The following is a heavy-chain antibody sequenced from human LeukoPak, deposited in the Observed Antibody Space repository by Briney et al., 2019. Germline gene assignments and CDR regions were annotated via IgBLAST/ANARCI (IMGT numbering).Heavy chain of an antibody. J-gene: IGHJ4*02. V-gene: IGHV3-53*01. Sequence: GGSLRLSCAASGFTVSNNYMNWVRQAPGKGLEWVSVIYPYSSTYYADSVKGRFTISRDNSKNTLYLQMNSLRAEDTAVYYCAKEAGYSGYDYPDYWGQGTLVTVSS. CDR2: IYPYSST. CDR3: AKEAGYSGYDYPDY. CDR1: GFTVSNNY. D-gene: IGHD5-12*01.